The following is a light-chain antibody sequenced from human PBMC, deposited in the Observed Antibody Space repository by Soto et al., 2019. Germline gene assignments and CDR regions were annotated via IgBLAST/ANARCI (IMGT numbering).Light chain of an antibody. Sequence: QSALTQPASVSGSPGQSITISCTGTSSDVGGYNYVSWYQQHPGKAPKLMIYEVSNRPSGVSNRFSGSKSGNTASLTISGLQAEAEADYYCSSYTRNSTLVFGGGTQLTVL. CDR1: SSDVGGYNY. J-gene: IGLJ2*01. CDR3: SSYTRNSTLV. CDR2: EVS. V-gene: IGLV2-14*01.